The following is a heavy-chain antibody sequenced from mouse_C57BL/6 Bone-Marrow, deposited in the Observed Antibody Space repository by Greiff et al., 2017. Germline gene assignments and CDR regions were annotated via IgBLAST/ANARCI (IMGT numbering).Heavy chain of an antibody. D-gene: IGHD1-1*01. CDR3: ARRGVITTAHYFDY. V-gene: IGHV1-42*01. CDR2: INPSTGGT. J-gene: IGHJ2*01. CDR1: GYSFTGYY. Sequence: EVQLQQSGPELVKPGASVKISCKASGYSFTGYYMNWVKQSPEKSLEWIGEINPSTGGTTYNQKFKAKATLTVDKSSSTAYMQLKSLTSEDSAVYYCARRGVITTAHYFDYWGQGTTLTVSS.